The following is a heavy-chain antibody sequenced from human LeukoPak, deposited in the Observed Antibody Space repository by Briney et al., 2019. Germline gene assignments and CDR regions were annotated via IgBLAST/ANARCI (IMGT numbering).Heavy chain of an antibody. V-gene: IGHV3-9*01. Sequence: PGGSLRLSCAASGFTFDDYAMHWVRQASGKGLEWVSGISWNSGSIGYADSVKGRFTISRDNAKNSLYLQMNSLRAEDTALYYCAKDIRFGELLYYFDYWGQGTLVTVSS. J-gene: IGHJ4*02. CDR3: AKDIRFGELLYYFDY. D-gene: IGHD3-10*01. CDR2: ISWNSGSI. CDR1: GFTFDDYA.